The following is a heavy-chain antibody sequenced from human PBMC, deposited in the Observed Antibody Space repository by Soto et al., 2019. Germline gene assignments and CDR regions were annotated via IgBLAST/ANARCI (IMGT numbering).Heavy chain of an antibody. Sequence: GGSLRLSCAASGFTFTNYLMTWVRQAPGKGLEWVSSIDKSGGDTYYADSVKGWFTISRDNSKNTLYLQMNGLRAEDTALYYCAKDTYSRSWYFWGQGTLVTV. J-gene: IGHJ4*02. CDR3: AKDTYSRSWYF. V-gene: IGHV3-23*05. CDR1: GFTFTNYL. CDR2: IDKSGGDT. D-gene: IGHD2-2*01.